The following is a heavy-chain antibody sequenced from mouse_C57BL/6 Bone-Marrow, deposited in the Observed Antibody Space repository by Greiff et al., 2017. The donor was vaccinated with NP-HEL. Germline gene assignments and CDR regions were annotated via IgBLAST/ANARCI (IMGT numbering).Heavy chain of an antibody. J-gene: IGHJ1*03. CDR2: IYPGSGNT. V-gene: IGHV1-66*01. CDR1: GYSFTSYY. CDR3: ARSRITTVVAIYWYFDV. Sequence: QVHVKQSGPELVKPGASVKISCKASGYSFTSYYIHWVKQRPGQGLEWIGWIYPGSGNTKYNEKFKGKATLTADTSSSTAYMQLSSLTSEDSAVYYCARSRITTVVAIYWYFDVWGTGTTVTVSS. D-gene: IGHD1-1*01.